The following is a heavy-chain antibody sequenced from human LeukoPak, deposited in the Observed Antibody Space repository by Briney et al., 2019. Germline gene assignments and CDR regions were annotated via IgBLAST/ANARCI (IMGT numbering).Heavy chain of an antibody. CDR1: GFTFSSSA. V-gene: IGHV3-23*01. CDR3: ARDRGPRTGFMVREAYDY. J-gene: IGHJ4*02. D-gene: IGHD3-10*01. CDR2: ISNNGGYT. Sequence: LAGGSLRLSCAASGFTFSSSAMSWVRQAPGKGLEWVSAISNNGGYTYYADSVQGRFTISRDNSKSTLCLQMNSLRAEDTAVYYCARDRGPRTGFMVREAYDYWGQGTLVTVSS.